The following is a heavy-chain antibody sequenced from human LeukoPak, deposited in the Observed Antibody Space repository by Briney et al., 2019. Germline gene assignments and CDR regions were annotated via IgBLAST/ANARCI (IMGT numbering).Heavy chain of an antibody. Sequence: SVTVSCKASGGTFSSYAISWVRQAPGQGLEWMGGIIPIFGTANYAQKFQGRVTITADESTSTAYMELSSLRSEDTAVYYCATPPHYTYYYDSSGYDPGFDYWGQGTLVTVSS. J-gene: IGHJ4*02. V-gene: IGHV1-69*13. D-gene: IGHD3-22*01. CDR1: GGTFSSYA. CDR3: ATPPHYTYYYDSSGYDPGFDY. CDR2: IIPIFGTA.